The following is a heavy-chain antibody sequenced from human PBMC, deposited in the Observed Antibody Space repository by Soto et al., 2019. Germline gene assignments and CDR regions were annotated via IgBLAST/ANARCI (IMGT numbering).Heavy chain of an antibody. CDR2: IWYDGSNK. CDR3: AATYYDFWSGYPYGMDV. V-gene: IGHV3-33*01. Sequence: GGSLTLSCAASGFTFSSYGMRWVRQAPGKGLEWVAVIWYDGSNKYYADSVKGRFTISRDNSKNTLYLQMNSLRAEDTAVYYCAATYYDFWSGYPYGMDVWGQGTTVTVSS. D-gene: IGHD3-3*01. CDR1: GFTFSSYG. J-gene: IGHJ6*02.